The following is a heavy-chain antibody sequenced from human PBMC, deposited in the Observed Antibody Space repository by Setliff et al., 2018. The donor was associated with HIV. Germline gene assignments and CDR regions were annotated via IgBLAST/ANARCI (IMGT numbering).Heavy chain of an antibody. CDR3: ATAGEMATIGYSYYYMGV. CDR2: ITPIFGTT. Sequence: GASVKVSCKASGGTFSRNPISWVRQAPGQGLEWMGGITPIFGTTKYAQKFQGRVTITADESRTTAYLGLNSLRSEDTAVYYCATAGEMATIGYSYYYMGVWGKGTTVTVSS. D-gene: IGHD3-10*01. V-gene: IGHV1-69*13. CDR1: GGTFSRNP. J-gene: IGHJ6*03.